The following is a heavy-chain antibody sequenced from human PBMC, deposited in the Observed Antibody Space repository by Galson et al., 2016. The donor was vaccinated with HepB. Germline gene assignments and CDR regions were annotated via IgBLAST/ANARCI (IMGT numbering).Heavy chain of an antibody. CDR2: LSSDGSNK. D-gene: IGHD2-15*01. J-gene: IGHJ4*02. CDR3: AKAPRSLYCRGGTCYSGFDS. CDR1: GFTFSRYG. V-gene: IGHV3-30*18. Sequence: SLRLSCAASGFTFSRYGMHWVRQAPGKGLEWVAVLSSDGSNKYYADSVKGRFTISRDNSKNTLFLQMNSLRAEDTAVYYCAKAPRSLYCRGGTCYSGFDSWGQGTLVTVSS.